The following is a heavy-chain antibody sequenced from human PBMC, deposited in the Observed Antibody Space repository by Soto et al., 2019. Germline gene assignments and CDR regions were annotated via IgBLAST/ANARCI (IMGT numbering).Heavy chain of an antibody. J-gene: IGHJ4*02. CDR2: IYYSGST. D-gene: IGHD3-22*01. V-gene: IGHV4-39*01. CDR1: GGSISSSSYY. CDR3: ARQEGGYYDSSGYYPFDY. Sequence: SETLSLTCTVSGGSISSSSYYWGWIRQPPGKGLEWIGSIYYSGSTYYNPSLKSRVTISVDTSKNQFSLKLSSVIAADTAVYYCARQEGGYYDSSGYYPFDYWGQGTLVTVSS.